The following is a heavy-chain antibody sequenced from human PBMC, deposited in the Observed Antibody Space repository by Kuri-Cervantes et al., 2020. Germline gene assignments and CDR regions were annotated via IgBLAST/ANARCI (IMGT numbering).Heavy chain of an antibody. D-gene: IGHD6-13*01. CDR1: GFTFDDYA. Sequence: SLQISCAASGFTFDDYAMHWVRQAPGKGLEWVSGISWNSGSIGYADSVKGRFTISRDNAKNSLYLQMSSLRAEDTALYYCAKGGSIAAAGTPYADYWGQGTLVTVSS. V-gene: IGHV3-9*01. CDR3: AKGGSIAAAGTPYADY. J-gene: IGHJ4*02. CDR2: ISWNSGSI.